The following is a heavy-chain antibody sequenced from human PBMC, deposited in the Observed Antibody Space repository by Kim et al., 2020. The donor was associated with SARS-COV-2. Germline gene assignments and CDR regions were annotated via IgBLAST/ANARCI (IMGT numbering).Heavy chain of an antibody. V-gene: IGHV1-2*02. CDR1: GYNFLGYS. CDR2: ISPNSGGT. Sequence: ASVKVSCKASGYNFLGYSIHWVRQAPGQGLEWMGGISPNSGGTKSAQKFQDRVTMTRDTSTSTAYMELSRLRSDDTAVYYCARDWSDNYCDYWGQGTLITVSS. J-gene: IGHJ4*02. CDR3: ARDWSDNYCDY.